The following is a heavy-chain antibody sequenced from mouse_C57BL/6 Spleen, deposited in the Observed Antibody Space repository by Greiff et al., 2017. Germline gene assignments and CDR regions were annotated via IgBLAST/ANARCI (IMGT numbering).Heavy chain of an antibody. CDR1: GYTFTSYG. CDR2: IYPRSGNT. CDR3: ARVGYYWFAY. D-gene: IGHD2-3*01. Sequence: QVQLQQSGAELARPGASVKLSCKASGYTFTSYGISWVKQRTGQGLEWIGEIYPRSGNTYYNEKFKGKATLTADKSSSTGYMELRSLTSEDSAVYFEARVGYYWFAYGGQGTLVTVSA. J-gene: IGHJ3*01. V-gene: IGHV1-81*01.